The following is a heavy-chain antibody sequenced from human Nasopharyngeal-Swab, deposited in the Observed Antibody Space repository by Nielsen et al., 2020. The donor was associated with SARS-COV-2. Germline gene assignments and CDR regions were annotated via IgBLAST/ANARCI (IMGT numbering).Heavy chain of an antibody. D-gene: IGHD5-18*01. CDR2: MNPNSGNT. J-gene: IGHJ4*02. CDR3: ARAGKIQLWFNSLYYFDY. V-gene: IGHV1-8*01. CDR1: GYTFTSYD. Sequence: ASVKVSCKASGYTFTSYDINRVRQATGQGLGWMGWMNPNSGNTGYAQKFQGRVTMTRNTSIGTAYMELSSLRSEDTAVYYCARAGKIQLWFNSLYYFDYWGQGTLVTVSS.